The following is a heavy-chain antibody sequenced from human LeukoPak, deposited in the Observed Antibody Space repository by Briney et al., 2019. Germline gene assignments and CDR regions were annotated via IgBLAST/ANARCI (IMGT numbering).Heavy chain of an antibody. Sequence: AGGSLRLSCAASGFTFSGSAMHWVRQASGKGLEWVGRIRSKANSYATAYAASVKGRFTISRDNSKNTLYLQMNSLRAEDTAVYYCAKTPRYYYDSSGYQWGQGTLVTVSS. CDR2: IRSKANSYAT. CDR3: AKTPRYYYDSSGYQ. D-gene: IGHD3-22*01. J-gene: IGHJ4*02. CDR1: GFTFSGSA. V-gene: IGHV3-73*01.